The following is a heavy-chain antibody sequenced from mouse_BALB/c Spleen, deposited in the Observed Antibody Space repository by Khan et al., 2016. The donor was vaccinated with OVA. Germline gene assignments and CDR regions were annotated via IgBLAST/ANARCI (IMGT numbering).Heavy chain of an antibody. CDR3: ARVGNYWYFDV. Sequence: QIQLVQSGPELKKPGETVKISCKASGYTFTNYGMNWVKQAPGKGLKWMGWINTYTGEPTYGDDLKGRFALSLETSASTAYLQISKLKNEDTATYFCARVGNYWYFDVWGAGTTVTVSS. CDR2: INTYTGEP. CDR1: GYTFTNYG. J-gene: IGHJ1*01. V-gene: IGHV9-3-1*01. D-gene: IGHD2-1*01.